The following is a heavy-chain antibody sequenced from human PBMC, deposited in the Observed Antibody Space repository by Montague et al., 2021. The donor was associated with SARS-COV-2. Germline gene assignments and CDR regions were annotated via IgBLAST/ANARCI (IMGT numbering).Heavy chain of an antibody. V-gene: IGHV4-31*03. CDR2: IYYSRST. CDR3: ASAGTITLIVVVIDAFDI. Sequence: TLSLTCTVSGGSISSVGYYWSWIRQHPGKGLKGIVYIYYSRSTYYNPSLQSRVSISVSTSKNSFSLKPSSVTAADTAVYYRASAGTITLIVVVIDAFDIWGQGTMVTVSS. D-gene: IGHD3-22*01. CDR1: GGSISSVGYY. J-gene: IGHJ3*02.